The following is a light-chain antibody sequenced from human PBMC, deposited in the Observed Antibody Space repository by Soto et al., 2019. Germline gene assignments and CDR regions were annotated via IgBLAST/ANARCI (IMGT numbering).Light chain of an antibody. CDR1: QDISNY. CDR2: DAS. J-gene: IGKJ1*01. CDR3: QQYYSYPQT. V-gene: IGKV1-33*01. Sequence: DIQMTQSPSSLSASVGDRVTITCQASQDISNYLNWYQQKPGKAPKLLIYDASNLETGVPSRFSGSGSGTDFTFTISCLQSEDFATYYCQQYYSYPQTFGQGTKVDIK.